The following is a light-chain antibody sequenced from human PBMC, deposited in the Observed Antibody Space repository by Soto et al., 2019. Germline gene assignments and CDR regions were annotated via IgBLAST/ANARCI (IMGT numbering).Light chain of an antibody. J-gene: IGLJ1*01. CDR3: SSYSISTAYL. Sequence: QSALTQPASVSGSPGQSITISCTGTSSDVGGYDYVSWYQLHPGKAPKLMVFEVNNRPSVGSSRFSGSKSGNTASLTISGLQAEDEAAYFCSSYSISTAYLFGTGTKVTV. CDR2: EVN. CDR1: SSDVGGYDY. V-gene: IGLV2-14*01.